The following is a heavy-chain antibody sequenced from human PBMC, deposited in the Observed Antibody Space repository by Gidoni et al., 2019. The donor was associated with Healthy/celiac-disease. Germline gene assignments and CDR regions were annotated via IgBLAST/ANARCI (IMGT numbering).Heavy chain of an antibody. CDR1: EYPPTELS. J-gene: IGHJ6*02. CDR3: ATGERDSLNYYGMDV. CDR2: FDPEEGER. Sequence: QVQLVQSGAEVKTPGASVKVSCQVSEYPPTELSMHWVRQAPGKGLEWLGGFDPEEGERIYAQKFQGRVTMTEDKSTDTAYMELSSLRSEDTAVYYCATGERDSLNYYGMDVWGQGTTVTVSS. V-gene: IGHV1-24*01. D-gene: IGHD1-1*01.